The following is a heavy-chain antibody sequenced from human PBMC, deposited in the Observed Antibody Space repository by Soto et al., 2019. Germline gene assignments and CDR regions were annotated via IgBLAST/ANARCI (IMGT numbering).Heavy chain of an antibody. CDR1: GYTFTSYA. Sequence: QVQLVQSGAEVKKPGASVKVSCKASGYTFTSYAMHWVRQAPGQRLEWMGWINAGNGNTKYSQKFQGRVTITRDTSASTAYMELSSLRSEDTDVYYCARAELNFDWLLLDYWGQGTLVTVSS. V-gene: IGHV1-3*01. D-gene: IGHD3-9*01. J-gene: IGHJ4*02. CDR3: ARAELNFDWLLLDY. CDR2: INAGNGNT.